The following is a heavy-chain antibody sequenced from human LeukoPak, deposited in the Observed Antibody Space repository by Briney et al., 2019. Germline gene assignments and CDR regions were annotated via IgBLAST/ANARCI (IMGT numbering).Heavy chain of an antibody. CDR2: ISWNSGSI. CDR1: GFTFDDYA. J-gene: IGHJ4*02. D-gene: IGHD3-10*01. CDR3: ARDQFADY. Sequence: GGSLRLSCAASGFTFDDYAMHWVRQAPGKGLEWVSGISWNSGSIGYADSVKGRFTISRDNAKNSLYLQMNSLRAEDTAVYYCARDQFADYWGQGTLVTVSS. V-gene: IGHV3-9*01.